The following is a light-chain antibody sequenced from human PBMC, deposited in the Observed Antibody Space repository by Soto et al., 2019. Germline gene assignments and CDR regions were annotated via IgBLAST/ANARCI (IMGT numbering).Light chain of an antibody. CDR3: QQYYDWPWT. V-gene: IGKV3-20*01. Sequence: EVVLTQSPGTLSLSAGERATLSCRASQSVSSSYLAWYQQKPGQAPRLLIYGASSRATDIPDRITGSGSGTDFTLTISRLEPEDFAVYYCQQYYDWPWTFGQGTTVEIK. CDR2: GAS. CDR1: QSVSSSY. J-gene: IGKJ1*01.